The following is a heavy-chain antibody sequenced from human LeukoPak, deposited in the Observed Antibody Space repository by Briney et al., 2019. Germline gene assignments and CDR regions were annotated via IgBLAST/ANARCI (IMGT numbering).Heavy chain of an antibody. J-gene: IGHJ4*02. CDR1: GYSITSNYY. V-gene: IGHV4-38-2*02. CDR3: ARDRDDSTNYTPYYFDY. Sequence: SETLSLTCAVSGYSITSNYYWGWIRQPPGRGLEWIGSIHHGVSTFYNPSLKSRVTISVDTSNNHFSLRLTSVTAADTAVYYCARDRDDSTNYTPYYFDYLGQGALVAVSS. CDR2: IHHGVST. D-gene: IGHD2-8*01.